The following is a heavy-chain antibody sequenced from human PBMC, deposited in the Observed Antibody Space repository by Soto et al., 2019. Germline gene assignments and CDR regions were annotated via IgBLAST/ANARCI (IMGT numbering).Heavy chain of an antibody. D-gene: IGHD2-2*01. CDR3: AKPSSSTSSYYYYYMDV. V-gene: IGHV3-23*01. J-gene: IGHJ6*03. Sequence: GSLRLSCAASGFTFSSYAMSWVRQAPGKGLEWVSAISGSGGSTYYADSVKGRFTISRDNSKNTLYLQMNSLRAEDTAFYYCAKPSSSTSSYYYYYMDVWGKGTTVTVSS. CDR2: ISGSGGST. CDR1: GFTFSSYA.